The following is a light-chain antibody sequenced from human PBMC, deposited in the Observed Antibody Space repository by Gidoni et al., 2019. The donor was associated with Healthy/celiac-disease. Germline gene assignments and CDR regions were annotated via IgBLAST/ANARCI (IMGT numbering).Light chain of an antibody. CDR2: DAS. CDR1: QSVSSY. J-gene: IGKJ2*01. CDR3: QQRSNWPPYT. V-gene: IGKV3-11*01. Sequence: DIVLPQSPATLSLSPGERATRSCRASQSVSSYLAWYQQKPGQAPRLLIYDASNRATGIPARCSGSGSGTDFTLTISSLEPEDFAVDYWQQRSNWPPYTFGQXTKLEIK.